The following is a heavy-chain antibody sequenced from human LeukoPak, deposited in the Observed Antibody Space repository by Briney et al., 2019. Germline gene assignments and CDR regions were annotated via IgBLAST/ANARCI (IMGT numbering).Heavy chain of an antibody. J-gene: IGHJ4*02. D-gene: IGHD3-22*01. CDR1: GGSISSYY. Sequence: PSETLSLTCTVSGGSISSYYWGCFRHPPGKGLDWFGYFFYSGGTNYNPSLKSRVTISVDKSKNQFSLKLSSVTAADTAVYYCAREAMIRSEKGYDSSGYFDYWGQGTLVTVSS. V-gene: IGHV4-59*01. CDR2: FFYSGGT. CDR3: AREAMIRSEKGYDSSGYFDY.